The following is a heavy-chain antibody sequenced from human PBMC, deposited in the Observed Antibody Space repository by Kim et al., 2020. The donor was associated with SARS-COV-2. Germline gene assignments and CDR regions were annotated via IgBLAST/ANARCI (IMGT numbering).Heavy chain of an antibody. Sequence: ASVKGRFTISRDDSKSIAYLQMNSLKTEDTAVYYCTRAQMVRGVISWDYWGQGTLVTVSS. CDR3: TRAQMVRGVISWDY. J-gene: IGHJ4*02. V-gene: IGHV3-49*02. D-gene: IGHD3-10*01.